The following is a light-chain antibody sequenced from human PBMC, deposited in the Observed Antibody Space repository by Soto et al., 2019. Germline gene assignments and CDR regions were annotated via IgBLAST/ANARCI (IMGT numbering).Light chain of an antibody. CDR3: AAWDGSLGVV. CDR2: SSD. CDR1: SSNIGDNI. V-gene: IGLV1-44*01. Sequence: QSVLTQPPSASGAPGHRVTISCSGSSSNIGDNIVNWYQQVPGSAPKLVIYSSDHRPSGVPDRFSGSKSGTSASLTISGLQSEDEANYYCAAWDGSLGVVFGGGTKLTVL. J-gene: IGLJ2*01.